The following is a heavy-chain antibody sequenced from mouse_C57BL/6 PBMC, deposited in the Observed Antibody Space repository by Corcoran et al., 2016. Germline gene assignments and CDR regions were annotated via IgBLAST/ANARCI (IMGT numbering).Heavy chain of an antibody. CDR2: IYPRDGST. V-gene: IGHV1-85*01. CDR1: GYTFTSYD. J-gene: IGHJ3*01. CDR3: AREDYYGSSSAWFAY. D-gene: IGHD1-1*01. Sequence: QVQLQQSGPELVKPGASVKLSCKASGYTFTSYDINWVKRRPGQGLEWIGWIYPRDGSTKYNEKFKGKATLTVDTSSSTAYMELHSLTSEDSAVYFCAREDYYGSSSAWFAYWGQGTLVTVSA.